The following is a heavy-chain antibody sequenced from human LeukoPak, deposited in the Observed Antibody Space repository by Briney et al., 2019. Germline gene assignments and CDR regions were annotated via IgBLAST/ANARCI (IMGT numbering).Heavy chain of an antibody. CDR1: GGSFSGYY. CDR3: ARVRQTIFGVVRNYFDY. V-gene: IGHV4-34*01. Sequence: SETLSLTCAVYGGSFSGYYWSWIRQPPGKGLEWIGEINHSGSTNYNPSLKSRVTISVDTSKNQFSLKLSSVTAADTAVYYCARVRQTIFGVVRNYFDYWGQGTLVTVSS. J-gene: IGHJ4*02. CDR2: INHSGST. D-gene: IGHD3-3*01.